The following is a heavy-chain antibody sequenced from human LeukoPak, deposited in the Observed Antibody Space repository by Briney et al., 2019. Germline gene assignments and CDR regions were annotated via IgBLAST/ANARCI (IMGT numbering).Heavy chain of an antibody. V-gene: IGHV3-23*01. J-gene: IGHJ2*01. CDR3: ARAPIVLMVYAIRNWYFDL. CDR1: GFTFSSYA. CDR2: ISGSGGST. D-gene: IGHD2-8*01. Sequence: GGSLRLSCAASGFTFSSYAMSWVRQAPGKGLEWVSAISGSGGSTYYADSVKGRFTISRDNSKNTLYLQMNSLRAEDTAVYYCARAPIVLMVYAIRNWYFDLWGRGTLVTVSS.